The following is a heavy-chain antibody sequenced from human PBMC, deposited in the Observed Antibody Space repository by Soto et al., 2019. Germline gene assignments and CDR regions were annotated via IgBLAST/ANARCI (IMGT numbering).Heavy chain of an antibody. CDR1: GGSISNYY. CDR2: IFYSGST. J-gene: IGHJ5*02. Sequence: SETLSLTCTVSGGSISNYYWSWIRQPPGKGLEWVAYIFYSGSTNYSPSLKSRVTISVDTSKNQFSLNLSSVTAADTAVYYCARHSSIPRGWFAPWGRGTLVTVSS. CDR3: ARHSSIPRGWFAP. V-gene: IGHV4-59*01. D-gene: IGHD2-2*01.